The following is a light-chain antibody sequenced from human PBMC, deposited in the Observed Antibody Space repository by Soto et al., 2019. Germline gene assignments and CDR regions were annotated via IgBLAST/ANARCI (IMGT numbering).Light chain of an antibody. V-gene: IGLV2-8*01. Sequence: QSALTQPPSASGSPGQSVTISCTGSSSDVGGYNYVSWYQHHPGKAPRLMIYEVNKRPSGVPDRFSGSKSGNTASLTVSGLQAEDEADYYCSSYAGSNNLHVLFGGGTKLTVL. J-gene: IGLJ2*01. CDR3: SSYAGSNNLHVL. CDR2: EVN. CDR1: SSDVGGYNY.